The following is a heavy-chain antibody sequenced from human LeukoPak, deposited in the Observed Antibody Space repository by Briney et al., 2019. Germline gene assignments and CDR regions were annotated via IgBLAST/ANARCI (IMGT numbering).Heavy chain of an antibody. D-gene: IGHD3-22*01. CDR3: ARASSGYYYGSWFDP. CDR2: INHSGST. CDR1: GGSFSGYY. Sequence: SETLSLTCAVYGGSFSGYYWSWLRQPPGKGLEWIGEINHSGSTNYNPSLKSRVTISVDTSKNQFSLKLSSVTAADTAVYYCARASSGYYYGSWFDPWGQGTLVTVSS. V-gene: IGHV4-34*01. J-gene: IGHJ5*02.